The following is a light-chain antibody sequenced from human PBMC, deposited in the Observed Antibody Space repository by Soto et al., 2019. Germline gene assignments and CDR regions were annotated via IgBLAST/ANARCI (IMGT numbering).Light chain of an antibody. V-gene: IGKV3-15*01. CDR3: QQYGYSPIT. CDR1: QSVSSN. Sequence: EIVMTQSPATLSVSPGERATLSCRASQSVSSNLAWYQQKPGQAPRLFIYGASTRATGIPARFSGSGTGTEFTLTISSLQSEDFAVYYCQQYGYSPITFGQGTRLEIK. CDR2: GAS. J-gene: IGKJ5*01.